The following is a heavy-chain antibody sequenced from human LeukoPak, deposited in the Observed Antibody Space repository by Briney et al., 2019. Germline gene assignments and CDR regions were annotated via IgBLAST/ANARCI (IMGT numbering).Heavy chain of an antibody. CDR3: AKVQMANYYDSSGDFDH. V-gene: IGHV3-23*01. CDR1: GFTFSSYA. D-gene: IGHD3-22*01. J-gene: IGHJ4*02. Sequence: GSRRLSCAALGFTFSSYAMSWVRQAPGKGLEWVSAISGSGGSTFYADSVKGRFTISRDNSKNTLYLQMNSLRAEDTAVYYCAKVQMANYYDSSGDFDHWGQGTLVTVSS. CDR2: ISGSGGST.